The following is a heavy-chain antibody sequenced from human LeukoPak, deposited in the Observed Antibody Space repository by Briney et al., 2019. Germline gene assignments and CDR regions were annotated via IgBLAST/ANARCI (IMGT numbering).Heavy chain of an antibody. CDR1: GGSISTYY. D-gene: IGHD6-13*01. CDR2: IYYSGTT. J-gene: IGHJ4*02. V-gene: IGHV4-59*01. Sequence: PSETLSLTCTVSGGSISTYYWNWIRQPPGKGLEWIGYIYYSGTTNYNPSLKSRVTISVDTSKNQFSLKLSSVTAADTAVYYCARGVYIAAAQYGYWGQGTLVTVSS. CDR3: ARGVYIAAAQYGY.